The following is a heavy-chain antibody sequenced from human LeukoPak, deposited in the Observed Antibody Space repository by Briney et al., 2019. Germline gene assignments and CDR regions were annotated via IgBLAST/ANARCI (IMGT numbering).Heavy chain of an antibody. V-gene: IGHV1-2*02. D-gene: IGHD3-22*01. CDR2: INPNSGGT. J-gene: IGHJ4*02. CDR1: GYTFTGYY. CDR3: ARSRYYDSSGSDY. Sequence: ASVKVSCKASGYTFTGYYMHWVRQAPGQGLEWMGWINPNSGGTNYAQKFQGRVTMTRDMSTSTVYMELSSLRSEDTAVYYCARSRYYDSSGSDYWGQGTLVTVSS.